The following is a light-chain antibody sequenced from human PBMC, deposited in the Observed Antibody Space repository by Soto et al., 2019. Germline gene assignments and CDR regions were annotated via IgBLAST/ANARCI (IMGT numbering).Light chain of an antibody. V-gene: IGKV1-5*03. Sequence: DIQMTQSPSTLSASVGDRVIITCRASQSISGWLAWYQQKPGKAPRLLIYKASNLQSGVPSRFSGSGSGTEFTLNINNLQPDDYATYYCQEYNSHSRYTFGQGTRL. CDR1: QSISGW. CDR3: QEYNSHSRYT. J-gene: IGKJ2*01. CDR2: KAS.